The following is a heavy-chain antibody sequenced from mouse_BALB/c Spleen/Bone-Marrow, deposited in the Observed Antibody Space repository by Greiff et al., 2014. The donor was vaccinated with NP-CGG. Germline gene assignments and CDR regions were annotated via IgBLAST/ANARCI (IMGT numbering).Heavy chain of an antibody. CDR2: IWSGGNT. J-gene: IGHJ4*01. V-gene: IGHV2-2*02. CDR3: ARNSRIYYDYEGYAMDY. Sequence: VKLVESGPGLVQPSQSLSITCTVSGFSLTTYGVHWVRQSPGKGLEWLGVIWSGGNTDYNAAFISRLSISKDNSKSRVFFKMNSLQANDTAIYYCARNSRIYYDYEGYAMDYWGQGTSVTVSS. CDR1: GFSLTTYG. D-gene: IGHD2-4*01.